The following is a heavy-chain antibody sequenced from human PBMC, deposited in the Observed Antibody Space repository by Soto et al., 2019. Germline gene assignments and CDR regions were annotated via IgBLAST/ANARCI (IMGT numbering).Heavy chain of an antibody. Sequence: QLQLQVSGPGLVKPSETLSLTCSVSGDSINSDKYYWGWIRQPPGKGLEWIGSIYFRGNTYYNPSLQTRVTISLDKSKSQFSLKLNSVTAADSAVYFCARLEGLATISYYFDFWGQGALVTVSS. D-gene: IGHD3-9*01. V-gene: IGHV4-39*01. CDR2: IYFRGNT. CDR1: GDSINSDKYY. J-gene: IGHJ4*02. CDR3: ARLEGLATISYYFDF.